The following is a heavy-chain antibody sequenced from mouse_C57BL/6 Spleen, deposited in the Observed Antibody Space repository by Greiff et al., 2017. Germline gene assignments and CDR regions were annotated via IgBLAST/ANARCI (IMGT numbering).Heavy chain of an antibody. CDR2: IYPGSGDT. D-gene: IGHD2-3*01. CDR1: GYAFSSSW. V-gene: IGHV1-82*01. CDR3: AFPYDGYLFDY. J-gene: IGHJ2*01. Sequence: QVQLQQSGPELVKPGASVKISCKASGYAFSSSWMNWVKQRPGKGLEWIGRIYPGSGDTNYNGKFKGKATLTADKSSSTAYMQLSSLTSEDSAVYVCAFPYDGYLFDYWGQGTTLTVSS.